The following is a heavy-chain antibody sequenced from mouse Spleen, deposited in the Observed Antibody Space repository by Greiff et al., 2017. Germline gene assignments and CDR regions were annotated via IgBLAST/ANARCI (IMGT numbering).Heavy chain of an antibody. J-gene: IGHJ2*01. CDR1: GFTFTDYY. D-gene: IGHD1-1*01. CDR3: ARSYYGHFDY. V-gene: IGHV7-3*01. CDR2: IRNKANGYTT. Sequence: EVQLQESGGGLVQPGGSLSLSCAASGFTFTDYYMSWVRQPPGKALEWLGFIRNKANGYTTEYSASVKGRFTISRDNSQSILCLQMNALRAEDSATYYCARSYYGHFDYWGQGTTLTVSS.